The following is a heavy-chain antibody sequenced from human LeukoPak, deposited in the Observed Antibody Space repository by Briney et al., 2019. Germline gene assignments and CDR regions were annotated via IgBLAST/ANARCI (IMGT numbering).Heavy chain of an antibody. V-gene: IGHV3-15*01. CDR2: IKSKTDGGTT. Sequence: GGSLRLSCAASGFTFSNAWMSWVRQAPGKGLEWVGRIKSKTDGGTTDYAAPVKGRFTISRDDSKNTLYLQMNSLKTEDTAVYYCTTVNFWSGYSHFDYWGQGTLVTVSS. CDR3: TTVNFWSGYSHFDY. CDR1: GFTFSNAW. J-gene: IGHJ4*02. D-gene: IGHD3-3*01.